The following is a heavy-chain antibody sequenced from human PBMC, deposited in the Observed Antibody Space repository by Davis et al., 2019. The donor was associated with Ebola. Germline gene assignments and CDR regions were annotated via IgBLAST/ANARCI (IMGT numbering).Heavy chain of an antibody. CDR1: GDSITTNNYY. J-gene: IGHJ4*02. D-gene: IGHD3-22*01. CDR2: IYSFGST. CDR3: ARRYADSSGYYFGY. Sequence: MPSETLSLTCTVSGDSITTNNYYWGWIRQPPGKGLEWIGSIYSFGSTYYNPSLKSRVIMPVDTSKNQFSLKLSSVTAADTAVYYCARRYADSSGYYFGYWGQGTLVTVSS. V-gene: IGHV4-39*01.